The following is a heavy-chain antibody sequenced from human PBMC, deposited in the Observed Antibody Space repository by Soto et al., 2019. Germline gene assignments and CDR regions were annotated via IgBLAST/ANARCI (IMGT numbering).Heavy chain of an antibody. CDR3: AREQQYYYGSGYYYGMDV. Sequence: EVQLVESGGGLVKPGGSLRLSCAASGFTFSSYSMNWVRQAPGKGLEWVSSISSSSSYIYYADSVKGRFTISRDNVKNSLYLQMNSLRAEDTAVYYCAREQQYYYGSGYYYGMDVWGQGTTVTVSS. CDR2: ISSSSSYI. V-gene: IGHV3-21*01. J-gene: IGHJ6*02. CDR1: GFTFSSYS. D-gene: IGHD3-10*01.